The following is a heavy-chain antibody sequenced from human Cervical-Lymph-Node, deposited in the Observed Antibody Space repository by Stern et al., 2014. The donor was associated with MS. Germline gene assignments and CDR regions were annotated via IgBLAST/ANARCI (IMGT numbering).Heavy chain of an antibody. CDR1: GYTFTSFG. D-gene: IGHD2-2*02. J-gene: IGHJ6*02. Sequence: VHLVESGAEVRKPGASVKVSCKASGYTFTSFGISWLRRAPGQGLEWMGWISGYNGDTNYPQKFQGRVILTADTSTSTAYMDLTSLRSDDTAMYYCARGPYCSSTSCYTNGYYFYGLDVWGQGTTVTVSS. V-gene: IGHV1-18*01. CDR2: ISGYNGDT. CDR3: ARGPYCSSTSCYTNGYYFYGLDV.